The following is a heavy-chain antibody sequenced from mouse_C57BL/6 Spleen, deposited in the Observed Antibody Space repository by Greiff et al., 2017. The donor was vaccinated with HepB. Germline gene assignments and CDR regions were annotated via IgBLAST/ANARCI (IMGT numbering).Heavy chain of an antibody. CDR2: IYPGSGNT. J-gene: IGHJ1*03. CDR1: GYTFTDYY. Sequence: VQLQQSGAELVRPGASVKLSCKASGYTFTDYYINWVKQRPGQGLEWIARIYPGSGNTYYNEKFKIKATLTAEKSSSTAYMQHSSLTSEDSAVYVCAREEGYDYDGYFDVWGTGTTVTVSS. V-gene: IGHV1-76*01. D-gene: IGHD2-4*01. CDR3: AREEGYDYDGYFDV.